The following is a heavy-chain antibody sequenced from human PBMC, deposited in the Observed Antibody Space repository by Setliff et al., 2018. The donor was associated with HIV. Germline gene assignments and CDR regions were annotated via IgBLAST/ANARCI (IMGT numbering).Heavy chain of an antibody. D-gene: IGHD6-25*01. Sequence: SQTLSLTCAVYGGPFDVHTWNWVRQAPGKRLEWLADINHRGNTNLNPSLKGRLTIAVDTSRDQFSLRLKSVTAADSAAYFCARGQRASPGPGTHSLDVWSKGTSVTVSS. CDR1: GGPFDVHT. V-gene: IGHV4-34*01. CDR3: ARGQRASPGPGTHSLDV. CDR2: INHRGNT. J-gene: IGHJ6*04.